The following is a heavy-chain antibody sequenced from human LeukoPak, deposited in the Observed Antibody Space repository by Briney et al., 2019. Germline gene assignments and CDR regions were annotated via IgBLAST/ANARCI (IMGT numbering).Heavy chain of an antibody. J-gene: IGHJ6*03. V-gene: IGHV4-34*01. CDR2: INHSGST. CDR1: GGSFSGYY. D-gene: IGHD6-6*01. Sequence: SETLSLTCAVYGGSFSGYYWSWIRQPPGKGLEWIGEINHSGSTNYNPSLKSRVTISVDTSKNQFSLKLSSVTAADTAVYYCARGIAARRLRYYYYYMDVWGKGTTVTVSS. CDR3: ARGIAARRLRYYYYYMDV.